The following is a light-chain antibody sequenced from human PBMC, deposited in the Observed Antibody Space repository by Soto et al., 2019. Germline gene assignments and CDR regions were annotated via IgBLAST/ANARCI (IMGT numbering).Light chain of an antibody. Sequence: QSALTQPRSVSGSPGQSVTISCTGTSSDVGGYNYVSWYQQHPGKAPKLMIYDVSKRPSGVPDRFSGSNSGNTASLTISGLHAEDDADYYCCSYAGSYTFGVFGTGTKVTVL. J-gene: IGLJ1*01. CDR1: SSDVGGYNY. CDR3: CSYAGSYTFGV. CDR2: DVS. V-gene: IGLV2-11*01.